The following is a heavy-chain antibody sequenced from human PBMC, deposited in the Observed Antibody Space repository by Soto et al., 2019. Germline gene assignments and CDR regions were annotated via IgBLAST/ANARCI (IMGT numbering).Heavy chain of an antibody. V-gene: IGHV4-34*01. CDR3: AGYSNSWSKYVKH. CDR1: GGSFSGYC. CDR2: ICHGGGA. D-gene: IGHD6-13*01. J-gene: IGHJ1*01. Sequence: SETLSLTCAVYGGSFSGYCWSWIRQTPGERLEWVGDICHGGGANYNPSLKSRVSFSMDPSKNQFSLKLNSVMAADTAVYYCAGYSNSWSKYVKHWGRGSLVTVS.